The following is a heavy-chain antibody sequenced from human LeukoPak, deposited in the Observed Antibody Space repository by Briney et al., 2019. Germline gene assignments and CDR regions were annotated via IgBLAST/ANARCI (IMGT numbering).Heavy chain of an antibody. Sequence: SETLSLTCTVSGGSISSSSYYWGCIRQPPGKGLEWIGSIYYSGSTYYNPSLKSRVTISVDTSKNQFSLKLSSVTAADTAVYYCARHVVGVADYYDSSGYYYFDYWGQGTLVTVSS. CDR2: IYYSGST. J-gene: IGHJ4*02. D-gene: IGHD3-22*01. CDR3: ARHVVGVADYYDSSGYYYFDY. CDR1: GGSISSSSYY. V-gene: IGHV4-39*01.